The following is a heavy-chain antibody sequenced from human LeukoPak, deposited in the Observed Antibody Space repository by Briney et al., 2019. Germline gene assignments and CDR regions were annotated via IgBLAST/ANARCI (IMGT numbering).Heavy chain of an antibody. D-gene: IGHD5-18*01. CDR3: ARVVESYGYYFDY. J-gene: IGHJ4*02. V-gene: IGHV1-69*13. Sequence: SVTVSCKASGGTFSIYAISWVRQAPGQGLEWMGGIIPIFGTANYAQKFQGRVTITADESTSTAYMELSSLRSEDTAVYYCARVVESYGYYFDYWGQGTLVTVSS. CDR1: GGTFSIYA. CDR2: IIPIFGTA.